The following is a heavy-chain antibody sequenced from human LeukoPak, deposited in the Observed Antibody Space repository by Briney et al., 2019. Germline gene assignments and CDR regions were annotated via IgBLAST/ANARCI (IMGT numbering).Heavy chain of an antibody. CDR2: IYYSGST. V-gene: IGHV4-39*07. CDR1: GGSISSSSYY. J-gene: IGHJ4*02. CDR3: ARDPSRVAAAFDY. D-gene: IGHD2-15*01. Sequence: PSETLSLTCTVSGGSISSSSYYWGWIRQPPGKGLEWIGSIYYSGSTYYNPSLKSRVTISVDTSKNQFSLKLSSVTAADTAVYYCARDPSRVAAAFDYWGQGTLVTVSS.